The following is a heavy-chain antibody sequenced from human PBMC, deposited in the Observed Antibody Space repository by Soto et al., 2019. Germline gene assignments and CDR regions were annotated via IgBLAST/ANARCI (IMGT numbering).Heavy chain of an antibody. D-gene: IGHD3-9*01. CDR3: AKDPSTGHADL. CDR2: ISPTGNT. V-gene: IGHV3-23*01. J-gene: IGHJ5*02. CDR1: TGYA. Sequence: PXASLRLSCTALTGYAMSWVRRGPGKGLEWISTISPTGNTHYADSVEGRFTISRDDSKNTFYLQMNNLRADDTGVYYCAKDPSTGHADLWGQGTLVTVSS.